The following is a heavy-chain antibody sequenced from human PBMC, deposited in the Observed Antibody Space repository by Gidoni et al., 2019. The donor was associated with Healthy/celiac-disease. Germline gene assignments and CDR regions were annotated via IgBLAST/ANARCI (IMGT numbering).Heavy chain of an antibody. V-gene: IGHV3-30*18. J-gene: IGHJ6*02. CDR1: GFTFSSYG. Sequence: QVQLVESGGGVVQPGRSLRLSCAASGFTFSSYGMHWVRQAPGKGLEWVAVISYDGSNKYYADSVKGRFTISRDNSKNTLYLQMNSLRAEDTAVYYCAKDLYSGFLPNDYYYYGMDVWGQGTTVTVSS. CDR2: ISYDGSNK. D-gene: IGHD5-12*01. CDR3: AKDLYSGFLPNDYYYYGMDV.